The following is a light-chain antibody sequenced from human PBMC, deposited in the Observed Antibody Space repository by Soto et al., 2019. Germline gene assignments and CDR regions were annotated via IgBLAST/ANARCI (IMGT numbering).Light chain of an antibody. J-gene: IGLJ3*02. CDR3: TSYTTSRPLV. CDR2: EVG. V-gene: IGLV2-14*01. CDR1: SSDVGGYNY. Sequence: QSALTQPASVSGSPGQSITISCTGTSSDVGGYNYVSWYQHHPGKAPNLIIYEVGNRPSGISNRFSGSKSDNTASLTISGLQPEDEADYFCTSYTTSRPLVFGGGTKVTVL.